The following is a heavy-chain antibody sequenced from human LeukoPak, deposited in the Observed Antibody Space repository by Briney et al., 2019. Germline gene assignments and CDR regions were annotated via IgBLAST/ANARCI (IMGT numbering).Heavy chain of an antibody. CDR3: ARGAAPGIRSWFDP. CDR1: GGSMSSYY. CDR2: IYYSGST. J-gene: IGHJ5*02. D-gene: IGHD6-13*01. V-gene: IGHV4-59*08. Sequence: PSETPSLTCTVSGGSMSSYYWSWIRQPPGKGLEWIGYIYYSGSTNYNPSLKSRVTISVDTSKNQFSLKLSSVTAADTAVYYCARGAAPGIRSWFDPWGQGTLVTVSS.